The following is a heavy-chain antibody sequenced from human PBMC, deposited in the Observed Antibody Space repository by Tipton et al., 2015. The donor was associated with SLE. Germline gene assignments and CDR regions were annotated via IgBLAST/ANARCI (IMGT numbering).Heavy chain of an antibody. CDR1: GGSFSAYY. Sequence: TLSLTCAVYGGSFSAYYWSWIRQPPGKGLKWIGEINHGGSTNYNPSLKSRVTISVDTSKNQFSLKLSSVTAADTAMYYCASTFWYFDYWGQGTLVTVSS. D-gene: IGHD3-16*01. CDR3: ASTFWYFDY. J-gene: IGHJ4*02. CDR2: INHGGST. V-gene: IGHV4-34*01.